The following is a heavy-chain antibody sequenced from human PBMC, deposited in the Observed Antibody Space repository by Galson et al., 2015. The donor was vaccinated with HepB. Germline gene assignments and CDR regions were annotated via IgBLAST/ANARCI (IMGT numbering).Heavy chain of an antibody. CDR1: GGTFSHTA. D-gene: IGHD1-14*01. CDR3: ARDRSTSEPYDSFDV. CDR2: IIPIGDKP. Sequence: SCKASGGTFSHTAISWVRQAPGRGLEWLGGIIPIGDKPYIAQKFRGRLTITADASTHTVYMELDSLRSEDTAVYFCARDRSTSEPYDSFDVWGQGSMLTVSS. V-gene: IGHV1-69*01. J-gene: IGHJ3*01.